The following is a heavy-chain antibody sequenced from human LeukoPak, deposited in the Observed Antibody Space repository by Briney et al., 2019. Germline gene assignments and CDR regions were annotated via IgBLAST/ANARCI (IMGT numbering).Heavy chain of an antibody. CDR3: ARLGTGKWLQLTWFAR. Sequence: SETLSLTCTVSGGSFSSYYWSWVRQPPGKGLEWIGYIYYSVSTNYNPSLKSRVTISVDTSKNQFSLKLSSVTAADTAVYYCARLGTGKWLQLTWFARWGQGTQVTVSS. CDR1: GGSFSSYY. V-gene: IGHV4-59*08. J-gene: IGHJ5*02. CDR2: IYYSVST. D-gene: IGHD5-24*01.